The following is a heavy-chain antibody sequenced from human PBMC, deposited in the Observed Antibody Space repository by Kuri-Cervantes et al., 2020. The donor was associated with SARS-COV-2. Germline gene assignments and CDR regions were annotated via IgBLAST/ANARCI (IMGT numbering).Heavy chain of an antibody. CDR1: GFTFSSYS. CDR3: ARTEDYGDYRGYYYYYYGMTS. V-gene: IGHV3-48*02. Sequence: GESLKISCAASGFTFSSYSMNWVRQAPGKGLEWVSYISSSSSTIYYADSVKGRFTISRDNAKNSLYLQMNSLRDEDTAVYYCARTEDYGDYRGYYYYYYGMTSGAKGPRSPSP. J-gene: IGHJ6*02. CDR2: ISSSSSTI. D-gene: IGHD4-17*01.